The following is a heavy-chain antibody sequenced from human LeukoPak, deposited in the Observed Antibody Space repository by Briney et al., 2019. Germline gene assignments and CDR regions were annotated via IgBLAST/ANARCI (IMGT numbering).Heavy chain of an antibody. CDR2: TRYDGSNK. Sequence: PGGSLRLSCAASGFTFRSYGMHWVRQAPGKGLEWVAFTRYDGSNKYYAESVKGRFTISRDNAKNSLYLQMNSLRAEDTAVYYCARDYGDYNTHGYFDYWGQGTLVTVSS. CDR3: ARDYGDYNTHGYFDY. CDR1: GFTFRSYG. J-gene: IGHJ4*02. V-gene: IGHV3-30*02. D-gene: IGHD4-17*01.